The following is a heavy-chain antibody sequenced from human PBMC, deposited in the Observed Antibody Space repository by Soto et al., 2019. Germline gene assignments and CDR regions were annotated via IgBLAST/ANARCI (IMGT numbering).Heavy chain of an antibody. V-gene: IGHV4-59*12. CDR2: IYYSGST. CDR1: GGSISSYY. J-gene: IGHJ5*02. D-gene: IGHD3-22*01. CDR3: AREWDNVGYYYDSSGYYYGNWFDP. Sequence: SETLSLTCTVSGGSISSYYWSWIRQPPGKGLEWIGYIYYSGSTNYNPSLKSRVTISVDTSKNQFSLKLSSVTAADTAVYYCAREWDNVGYYYDSSGYYYGNWFDPWGQGTLVTVSS.